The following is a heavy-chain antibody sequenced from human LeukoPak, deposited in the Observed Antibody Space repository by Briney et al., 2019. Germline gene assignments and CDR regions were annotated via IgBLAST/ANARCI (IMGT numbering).Heavy chain of an antibody. CDR1: GFTFSDYY. Sequence: PGGSLRLSCAASGFTFSDYYMSWIRQAPGKGLEWVSYISSSGSTTYYADSVKGRFTISRDNSKNTLYLQMNSLRAEDTAVYYCAGPRFGELLYDYWGQGTLVTVSS. V-gene: IGHV3-11*01. J-gene: IGHJ4*02. CDR3: AGPRFGELLYDY. CDR2: ISSSGSTT. D-gene: IGHD3-10*01.